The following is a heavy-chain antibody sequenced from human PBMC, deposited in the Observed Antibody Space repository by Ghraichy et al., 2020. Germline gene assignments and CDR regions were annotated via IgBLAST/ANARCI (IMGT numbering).Heavy chain of an antibody. V-gene: IGHV3-48*01. CDR3: ARASAVVRFYYYAAMDV. D-gene: IGHD4-23*01. CDR2: ITSSGKLI. J-gene: IGHJ6*02. Sequence: GESLNISCAVSGFTLSDYSINWVRQAPGKGLEWISYITSSGKLISYADSVKGRFTVSRDNAKKTLYLQMNSLRGEDTAVYYCARASAVVRFYYYAAMDVWGQGTTVTVSS. CDR1: GFTLSDYS.